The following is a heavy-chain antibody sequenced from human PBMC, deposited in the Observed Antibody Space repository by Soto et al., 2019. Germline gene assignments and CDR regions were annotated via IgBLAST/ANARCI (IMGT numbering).Heavy chain of an antibody. CDR2: ISAHNGNT. D-gene: IGHD1-1*01. J-gene: IGHJ4*02. Sequence: QGHLVQSGAEVKKPGASVKVSCQGSGYAFTTYGITWVRQAPGQGLEWMGWISAHNGNTNYAQKPQGRVTVTRDTSTSTAYMELRSLRYDDTAVYYCARGRYGDYWGQGALVTVSS. CDR3: ARGRYGDY. CDR1: GYAFTTYG. V-gene: IGHV1-18*01.